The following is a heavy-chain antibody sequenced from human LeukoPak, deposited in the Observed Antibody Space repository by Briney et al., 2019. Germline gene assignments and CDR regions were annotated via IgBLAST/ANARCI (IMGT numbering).Heavy chain of an antibody. CDR1: GFTLSDFW. D-gene: IGHD4-11*01. CDR3: ARGWVTRVSD. J-gene: IGHJ4*02. CDR2: INSDGGTT. V-gene: IGHV3-74*01. Sequence: GGSLRLSCAASGFTLSDFWMHWVRQAPGKGLVWVSRINSDGGTTVYADSVKGRFTISRDNAKNTLYLQMNSLRAEDTAVYYCARGWVTRVSDWGQGTLVTVSS.